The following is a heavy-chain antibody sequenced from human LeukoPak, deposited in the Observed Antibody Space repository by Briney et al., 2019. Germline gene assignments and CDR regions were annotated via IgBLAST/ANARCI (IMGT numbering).Heavy chain of an antibody. Sequence: SETLSLTCTVSGGSISSYYWSWIRQPPGKGLEWIGYIYYSGSTNYNPSLKSRVTISVDTSKNQFSLKLSSVTAADTAVYYCARGRAIAAAGTSGYFDYWGQGTLVTVSS. CDR3: ARGRAIAAAGTSGYFDY. CDR2: IYYSGST. V-gene: IGHV4-59*12. D-gene: IGHD6-13*01. J-gene: IGHJ4*02. CDR1: GGSISSYY.